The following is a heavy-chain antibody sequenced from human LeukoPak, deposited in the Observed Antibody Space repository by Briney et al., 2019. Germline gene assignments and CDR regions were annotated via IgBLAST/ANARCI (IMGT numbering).Heavy chain of an antibody. D-gene: IGHD3-3*01. Sequence: PSETLSLTCTLSGGSVSSGDYYWSWIRQPPGKGLEWIGYTSYSGSTNYNPSLKSRVTISVDTSKNQFSLKLSSVTAADTAVYYCARGRGFWSGYYPFDYWGQGTLVTVSS. CDR1: GGSVSSGDYY. J-gene: IGHJ4*02. CDR2: TSYSGST. CDR3: ARGRGFWSGYYPFDY. V-gene: IGHV4-61*08.